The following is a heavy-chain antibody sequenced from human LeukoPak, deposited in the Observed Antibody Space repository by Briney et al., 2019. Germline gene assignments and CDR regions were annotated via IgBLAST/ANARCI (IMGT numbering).Heavy chain of an antibody. Sequence: HPGGSLRLSCAASGFTFSSYAMSWVRQAPGKGLEWVSAISGSGGSTYYADSVKGRFTISRDNSKNTLYLQMNSLRAEDTAVYYCANIPRAGRHAFDIWGQGTMVTVSS. CDR2: ISGSGGST. CDR3: ANIPRAGRHAFDI. J-gene: IGHJ3*02. D-gene: IGHD2-21*01. V-gene: IGHV3-23*01. CDR1: GFTFSSYA.